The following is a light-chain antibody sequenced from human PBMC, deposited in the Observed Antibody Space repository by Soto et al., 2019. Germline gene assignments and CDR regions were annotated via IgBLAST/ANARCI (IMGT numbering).Light chain of an antibody. J-gene: IGKJ1*01. CDR1: QGIRND. V-gene: IGKV1-6*01. CDR2: AAS. Sequence: AVQMTQSPSSLSASVGDIVTITCRASQGIRNDLAWYQQKPGRAPRLLIFAASTLQSGVPSRFSGSGAGTDFTLTISSLQPEDFATYYCLQAYNYPRTFSQGTKV. CDR3: LQAYNYPRT.